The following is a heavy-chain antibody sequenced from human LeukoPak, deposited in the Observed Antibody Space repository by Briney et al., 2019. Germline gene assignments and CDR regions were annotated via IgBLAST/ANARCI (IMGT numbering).Heavy chain of an antibody. J-gene: IGHJ4*02. D-gene: IGHD3-22*01. V-gene: IGHV3-23*01. Sequence: GGSLRLSCAASGFTFSSYAMSWVRQAPGKGLEWVSAISGSGGSTYYADSVKGRFTISRDNSKNTLYLQMNSLRAEDTAVYYCAGRGGYYYDSSGYYPFDYWGQGTLVTVSS. CDR1: GFTFSSYA. CDR3: AGRGGYYYDSSGYYPFDY. CDR2: ISGSGGST.